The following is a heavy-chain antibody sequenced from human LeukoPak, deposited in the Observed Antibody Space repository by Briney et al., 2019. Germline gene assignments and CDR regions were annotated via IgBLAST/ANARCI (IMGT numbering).Heavy chain of an antibody. V-gene: IGHV3-23*01. CDR1: GFTFNNYA. J-gene: IGHJ4*02. CDR3: AKGVYRDSLGVVDY. D-gene: IGHD4-17*01. CDR2: ISGSGGTT. Sequence: GGSLRLSCAASGFTFNNYAMSWVRQAPGKGLEWVSAISGSGGTTYYADSVKGRFTISRDDSKNTLNLQINSLRAEDTAVYYCAKGVYRDSLGVVDYWGQGTLVTVSS.